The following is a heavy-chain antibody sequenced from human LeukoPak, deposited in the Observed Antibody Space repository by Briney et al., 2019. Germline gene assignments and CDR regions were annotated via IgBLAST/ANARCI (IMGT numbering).Heavy chain of an antibody. J-gene: IGHJ4*02. CDR2: ISSSSSTI. CDR1: GFTFSSYW. V-gene: IGHV3-48*04. Sequence: GGSLRLSCAASGFTFSSYWMHWVRQAPGKGLEWVSYISSSSSTIYYAESVKGRFTISRDNAKNSLYLQMNSLRVEDTAVYYCARDEVGVTTEFDYWGQGTAVTVSS. D-gene: IGHD1-26*01. CDR3: ARDEVGVTTEFDY.